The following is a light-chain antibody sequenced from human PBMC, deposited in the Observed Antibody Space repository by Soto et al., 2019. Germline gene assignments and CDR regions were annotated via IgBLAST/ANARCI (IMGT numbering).Light chain of an antibody. J-gene: IGKJ1*01. CDR2: GAS. V-gene: IGKV3-20*01. CDR1: QSVSSNY. CDR3: LQYGGLPRT. Sequence: EIVMTQSPATLSLSPGERATLSCRATQSVSSNYLAWYQQKSGQAPRLLIYGASSRATGIPDRFSGGGSGTDFTLTITRLEPEDFAVYFCLQYGGLPRTFGQGTKV.